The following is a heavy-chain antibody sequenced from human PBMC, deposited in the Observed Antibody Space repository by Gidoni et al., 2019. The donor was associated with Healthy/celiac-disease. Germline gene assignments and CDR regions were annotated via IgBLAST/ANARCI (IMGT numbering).Heavy chain of an antibody. J-gene: IGHJ3*02. Sequence: EVQLVESGGGLVKPGGSLRLSCAASGFTFSNAWMSWVGQAPGKGLEWVGRIKSKTDGGTTDYAAPVKGRFTISRDDSKNTLYLQMNSLKTEDTAVYYCTTDPTSFLVATIGGDAFDIWGQGTMVTVSS. V-gene: IGHV3-15*01. CDR3: TTDPTSFLVATIGGDAFDI. CDR1: GFTFSNAW. CDR2: IKSKTDGGTT. D-gene: IGHD5-12*01.